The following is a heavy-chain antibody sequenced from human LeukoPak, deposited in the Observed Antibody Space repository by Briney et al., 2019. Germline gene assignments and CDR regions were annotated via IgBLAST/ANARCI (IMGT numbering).Heavy chain of an antibody. CDR2: SILIFGTA. CDR1: GGTFSSYA. V-gene: IGHV1-69*13. J-gene: IGHJ6*02. D-gene: IGHD5-18*01. Sequence: SVKVSCKASGGTFSSYAISWVRQAPGQGLEWMGGSILIFGTANYAQKFQGRVTITADESTSTAYMELSSLRSEDTAVYYCARGISGYGYYYGMDVWGQGTTVTVSS. CDR3: ARGISGYGYYYGMDV.